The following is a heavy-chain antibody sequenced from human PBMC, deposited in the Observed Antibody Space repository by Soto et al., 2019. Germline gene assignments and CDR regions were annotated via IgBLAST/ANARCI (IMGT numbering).Heavy chain of an antibody. D-gene: IGHD3-10*01. Sequence: SETLSLTCTVSGGSISSGGYYWSWIRQHPGKGLEWIGYIYYSGSTYYNPSLKSRVTISVDTSKNQFSLKPSSVTAADTAVYYCARSYGSGSYYNVPNDAFDIWGQGTMVTVSS. J-gene: IGHJ3*02. CDR3: ARSYGSGSYYNVPNDAFDI. V-gene: IGHV4-31*03. CDR1: GGSISSGGYY. CDR2: IYYSGST.